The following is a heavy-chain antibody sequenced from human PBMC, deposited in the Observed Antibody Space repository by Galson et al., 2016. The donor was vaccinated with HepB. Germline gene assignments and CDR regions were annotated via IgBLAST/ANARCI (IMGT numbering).Heavy chain of an antibody. Sequence: PALVKPTQTLALTCTFSGFSLSTSAVGVGWIRQAPGKAPEWLAFIYWDDNEHYSPSLESRLTITKDTSKNQVVLTMTNMDPVDTATYYCARTPFQLGMGGFDYWGQGALVTVSS. J-gene: IGHJ4*02. V-gene: IGHV2-5*02. D-gene: IGHD7-27*01. CDR3: ARTPFQLGMGGFDY. CDR2: IYWDDNE. CDR1: GFSLSTSAVG.